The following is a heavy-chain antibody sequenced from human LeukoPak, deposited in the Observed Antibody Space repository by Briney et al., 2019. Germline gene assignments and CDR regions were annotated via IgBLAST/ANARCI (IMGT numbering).Heavy chain of an antibody. CDR1: GGTFSSYA. D-gene: IGHD6-6*01. CDR2: IIPIFGTA. CDR3: ARETSIAAFDY. Sequence: SVKVSCKASGGTFSSYAISWVRQAPGQGLEWIGGIIPIFGTANYAQKFQGRVTITTDESTSTAYMELSSLRSEDTVVYYCARETSIAAFDYWGQGTLVTVSS. V-gene: IGHV1-69*05. J-gene: IGHJ4*02.